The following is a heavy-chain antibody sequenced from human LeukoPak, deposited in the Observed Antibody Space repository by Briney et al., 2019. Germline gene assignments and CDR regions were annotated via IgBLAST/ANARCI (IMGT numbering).Heavy chain of an antibody. V-gene: IGHV4-61*02. CDR3: ARDLAVAGRVDP. Sequence: SQTLFLTCTVSGGSISSGSYYWSWIRQPAGKGLEWIGRIYTSGSTNYNPSLKSRVTISVDTSKNQFSLKLSSVTAADTAVYYCARDLAVAGRVDPWGQGTLVTVSS. CDR2: IYTSGST. J-gene: IGHJ5*02. D-gene: IGHD6-19*01. CDR1: GGSISSGSYY.